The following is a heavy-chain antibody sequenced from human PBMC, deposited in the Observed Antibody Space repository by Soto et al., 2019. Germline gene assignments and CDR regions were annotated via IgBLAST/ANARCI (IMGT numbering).Heavy chain of an antibody. CDR3: ARDRITGTTTPDAFDI. J-gene: IGHJ3*02. V-gene: IGHV1-69*08. Sequence: QVQLVQSGAEVKKPGSSVKVSCKASGGTFSSYTISWVRQAPGQGLEWMGRIIPILGIANYAQKFQGRVTITADKSTSTAYMELSSLRSEDTAVYYCARDRITGTTTPDAFDIWGQGKMVTVSS. CDR2: IIPILGIA. D-gene: IGHD1-20*01. CDR1: GGTFSSYT.